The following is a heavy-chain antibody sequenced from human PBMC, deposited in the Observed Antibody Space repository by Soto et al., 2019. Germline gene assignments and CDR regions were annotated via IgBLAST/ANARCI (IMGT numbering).Heavy chain of an antibody. CDR2: IYYSGST. CDR3: ARTSKNRWFGELLSFDY. D-gene: IGHD3-10*01. Sequence: SETLSLTCTVSGGSISSYYWSWIRQPPGKGLEWIGYIYYSGSTNYNPSLKSRVTISVDTSKNQFSLKLSSVTAADTAVYYCARTSKNRWFGELLSFDYWGQGTLVTVSS. J-gene: IGHJ4*02. CDR1: GGSISSYY. V-gene: IGHV4-59*01.